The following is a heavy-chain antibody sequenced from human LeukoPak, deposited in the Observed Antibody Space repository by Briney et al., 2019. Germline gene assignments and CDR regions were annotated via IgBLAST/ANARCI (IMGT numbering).Heavy chain of an antibody. CDR1: GYTFTGYY. Sequence: ASVKVSCKASGYTFTGYYMHWVRQAPGQGLEWMGWINPNSGGTNYAQNFQGRVTMTRDTSISTAYMELSRLRSDDTAVYYCARDLYGSGSLDYWGQGTLVTVSS. J-gene: IGHJ4*02. D-gene: IGHD3-10*01. CDR3: ARDLYGSGSLDY. CDR2: INPNSGGT. V-gene: IGHV1-2*02.